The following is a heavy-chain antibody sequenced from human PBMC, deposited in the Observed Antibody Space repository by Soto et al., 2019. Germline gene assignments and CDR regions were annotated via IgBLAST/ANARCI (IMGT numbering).Heavy chain of an antibody. D-gene: IGHD3-22*01. CDR1: GGSISSYY. V-gene: IGHV4-59*01. CDR2: IYYSGST. Sequence: DTLSLTCTVSGGSISSYYWSWIRQPPGKGLEWIGYIYYSGSTNYNPSLKSRVTISVDTSKNQFSLKLSSVTAADTAVYYCARNSGPDEHDSSGYFPFDYWGQGTLVTVSS. J-gene: IGHJ4*02. CDR3: ARNSGPDEHDSSGYFPFDY.